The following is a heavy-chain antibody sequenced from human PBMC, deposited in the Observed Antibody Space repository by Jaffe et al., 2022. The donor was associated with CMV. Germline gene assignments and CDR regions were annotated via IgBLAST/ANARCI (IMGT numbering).Heavy chain of an antibody. CDR1: GFTFSSYG. D-gene: IGHD2-15*01. Sequence: QVQLVESGGGVVQPGRSLRLSCAASGFTFSSYGMHWVRQAPGKGLEWVAVIWYDGSNKYYADSVKGRFTISRDNSKNTLYLQMNSLRAEDTAVYYCARGPLRLGYCSGGSCYELDYWGQGTLVTVSS. CDR3: ARGPLRLGYCSGGSCYELDY. CDR2: IWYDGSNK. J-gene: IGHJ4*02. V-gene: IGHV3-33*08.